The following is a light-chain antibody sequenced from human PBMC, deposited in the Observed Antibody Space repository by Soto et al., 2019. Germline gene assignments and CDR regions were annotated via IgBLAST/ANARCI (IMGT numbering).Light chain of an antibody. CDR2: LNSDGSH. CDR3: QTWCTGIHVV. V-gene: IGLV4-69*01. Sequence: QPVLTQSTSASASLGASVKLTCTLSSGHSSYAIAWHQQQPEKGPRYLMKLNSDGSHSKGDGIPDRFSGSSSGAERYLTISSLQSEDEADYYCQTWCTGIHVVFGGGTQLTVL. CDR1: SGHSSYA. J-gene: IGLJ2*01.